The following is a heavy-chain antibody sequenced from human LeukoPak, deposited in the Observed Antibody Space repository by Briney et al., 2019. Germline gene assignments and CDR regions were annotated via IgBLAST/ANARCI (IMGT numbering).Heavy chain of an antibody. CDR2: ISGSGGST. CDR1: GFTFSSYA. CDR3: AKRDRQSAAWYYYDSSGYYFDY. J-gene: IGHJ4*02. Sequence: DPGGSLRLSCAASGFTFSSYAMSWVRQAPGKGLEWVSAISGSGGSTYYADSVKGRFTISRDNSKNTLYLQMNSLRAEDTAVYYCAKRDRQSAAWYYYDSSGYYFDYWGQGTLVTVSS. D-gene: IGHD3-22*01. V-gene: IGHV3-23*01.